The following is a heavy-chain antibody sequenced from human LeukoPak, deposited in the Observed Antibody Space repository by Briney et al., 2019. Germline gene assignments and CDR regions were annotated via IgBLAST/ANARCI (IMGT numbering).Heavy chain of an antibody. Sequence: GASLQISCKGSGSIFTSYWIGWGRQLPGKGLEWMGIIYPGDSDTKYSPSFQGQVTISADKSISTAYLQWSSLKASDTAMYYCARPRGGYSYGLVDYWGQGTLVTVSS. D-gene: IGHD5-18*01. V-gene: IGHV5-51*01. CDR1: GSIFTSYW. CDR2: IYPGDSDT. CDR3: ARPRGGYSYGLVDY. J-gene: IGHJ4*02.